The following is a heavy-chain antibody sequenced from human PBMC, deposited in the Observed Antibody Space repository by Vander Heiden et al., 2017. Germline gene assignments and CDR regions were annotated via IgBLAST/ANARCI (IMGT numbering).Heavy chain of an antibody. CDR3: AKDRAYDVLTGPFDY. Sequence: EVQLVESGGGLVQPGRSLRLSCAASGFTFDDYAMHWVRQGPRKGLEWVSGISWNSGSIVYADSVKGRFTISRDNAKNSLYLQMNSLRAEDTALYYCAKDRAYDVLTGPFDYWGQGTLVTVSS. V-gene: IGHV3-9*01. D-gene: IGHD3-9*01. J-gene: IGHJ4*02. CDR2: ISWNSGSI. CDR1: GFTFDDYA.